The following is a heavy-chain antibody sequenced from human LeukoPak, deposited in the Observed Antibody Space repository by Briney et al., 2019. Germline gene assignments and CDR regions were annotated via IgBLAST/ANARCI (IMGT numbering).Heavy chain of an antibody. Sequence: GASVKVSCKDSGGTCSSYAISWVRQAPGQGLEWMGGIIPIFGTANYAQKFQGRVTITTDESTSTAYMELSSLRSEDTAVYYCARGGLKAEVGTGWAFDIWGQGTMVTVSS. J-gene: IGHJ3*02. CDR2: IIPIFGTA. V-gene: IGHV1-69*05. CDR1: GGTCSSYA. CDR3: ARGGLKAEVGTGWAFDI. D-gene: IGHD1-26*01.